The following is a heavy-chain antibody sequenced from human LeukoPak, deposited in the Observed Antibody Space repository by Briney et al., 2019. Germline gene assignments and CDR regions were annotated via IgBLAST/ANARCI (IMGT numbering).Heavy chain of an antibody. CDR2: MRGSGATT. Sequence: GALRLSCAASGFTFSSFAIHWVRQAPGKGLEWGSVMRGSGATTRYADSVRGRFTISRDSSKNTVYLQMNSLRTEDTAVYYCARDANDFWSGYPHDAFDIWGQGTMVTVSS. CDR3: ARDANDFWSGYPHDAFDI. CDR1: GFTFSSFA. J-gene: IGHJ3*02. D-gene: IGHD3-3*01. V-gene: IGHV3-23*01.